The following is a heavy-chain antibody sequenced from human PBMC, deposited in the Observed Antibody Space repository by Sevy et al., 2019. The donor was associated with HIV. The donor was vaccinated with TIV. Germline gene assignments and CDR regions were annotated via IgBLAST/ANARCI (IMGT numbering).Heavy chain of an antibody. V-gene: IGHV3-23*01. CDR1: GVIFNSHA. Sequence: GGSLRLSCAASGVIFNSHAMSWVRQAPGKGLEWVSTISGSGGYTYYSDSVKGRFSISRDNSKNTVYLQMNSLRAEDTAVYYCTNRGIVIITGFYYWGQGTLVTVSS. CDR3: TNRGIVIITGFYY. J-gene: IGHJ4*02. CDR2: ISGSGGYT. D-gene: IGHD1-20*01.